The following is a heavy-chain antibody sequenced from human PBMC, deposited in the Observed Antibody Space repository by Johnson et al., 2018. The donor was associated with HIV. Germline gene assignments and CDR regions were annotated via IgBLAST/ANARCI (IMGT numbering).Heavy chain of an antibody. D-gene: IGHD3-10*01. CDR3: AREGKDAFDI. Sequence: QVQLVESGGGVVQPGRSLRLSCAASGFTFSNYAMHWVRQAPGKGLEWVAVISYDGSNKYYADSVKGRFTISRDNSKNTLYLQMNSLRAEDTAVYYCAREGKDAFDIWGQGTMVTVSS. CDR2: ISYDGSNK. CDR1: GFTFSNYA. V-gene: IGHV3-30*07. J-gene: IGHJ3*02.